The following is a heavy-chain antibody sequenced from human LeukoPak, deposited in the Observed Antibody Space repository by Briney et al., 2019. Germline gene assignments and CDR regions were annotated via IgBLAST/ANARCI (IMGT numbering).Heavy chain of an antibody. Sequence: ASVNVSCKASGGTFSSYAISWVRQAAGQGLEWMGGIIPIFGTANYAQKFQGRVTITADKSTSTADMELSSLRSEDTAVYYCARGRKGDYYDSSGALDYWGQGTLVTVSS. J-gene: IGHJ4*02. CDR1: GGTFSSYA. CDR3: ARGRKGDYYDSSGALDY. V-gene: IGHV1-69*06. CDR2: IIPIFGTA. D-gene: IGHD3-22*01.